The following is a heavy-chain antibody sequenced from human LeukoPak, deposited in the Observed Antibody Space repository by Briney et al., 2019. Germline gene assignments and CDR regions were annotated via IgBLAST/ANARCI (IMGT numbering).Heavy chain of an antibody. V-gene: IGHV1-18*01. Sequence: ASVKVSCKVSGYTLTELSMHWVRQAPGKGLEWMGWISAYNGNTNYAQKLQGRVTMTTDTSTSTAYMELRSLRSDDTAVYYCARARAVAEVIDYWGQGTLVTVSS. CDR3: ARARAVAEVIDY. D-gene: IGHD6-19*01. CDR1: GYTLTELS. J-gene: IGHJ4*02. CDR2: ISAYNGNT.